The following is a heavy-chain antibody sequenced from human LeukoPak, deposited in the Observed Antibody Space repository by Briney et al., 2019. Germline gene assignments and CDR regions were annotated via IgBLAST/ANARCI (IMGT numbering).Heavy chain of an antibody. Sequence: VGSLLLSSATSGFTFSSIWMSWVRQAPGKGLEWVANIKHDGSETNYVDSVKGRFTISRDNAKNSLHLQMNSLRVEDTAVYYCAKNGGPHGMDVWGQGTTVTVSS. CDR2: IKHDGSET. D-gene: IGHD3-16*01. CDR3: AKNGGPHGMDV. CDR1: GFTFSSIW. J-gene: IGHJ6*02. V-gene: IGHV3-7*02.